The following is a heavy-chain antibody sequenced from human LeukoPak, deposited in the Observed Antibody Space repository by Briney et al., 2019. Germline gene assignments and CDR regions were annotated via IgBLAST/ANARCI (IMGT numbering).Heavy chain of an antibody. V-gene: IGHV3-64*01. CDR3: ARVDRSGGTCWGFGY. J-gene: IGHJ4*02. D-gene: IGHD2-15*01. Sequence: GGSLRLSCAASGFTFSSYAMHWVRQAPGKGLEYVSAISSNGGNTYYANSVKGRFTISRDNSKNTLYLQMGSLRAEDMAVYYCARVDRSGGTCWGFGYWGQGTLVTVSS. CDR1: GFTFSSYA. CDR2: ISSNGGNT.